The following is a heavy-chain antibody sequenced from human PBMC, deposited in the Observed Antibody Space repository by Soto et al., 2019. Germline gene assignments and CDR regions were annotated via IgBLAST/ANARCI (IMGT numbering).Heavy chain of an antibody. D-gene: IGHD3-22*01. CDR3: ARDPIENGLSIPSYDSSCYYFDYYYGMDV. Sequence: SVKVSCKASGGTFSSYAISWVRQAPGQGLEWMGGIVPIFGTANYAQKFQGRVTITADESTSTAYMELSSLRSEDTAVYYCARDPIENGLSIPSYDSSCYYFDYYYGMDVWG. V-gene: IGHV1-69*13. CDR1: GGTFSSYA. CDR2: IVPIFGTA. J-gene: IGHJ6*02.